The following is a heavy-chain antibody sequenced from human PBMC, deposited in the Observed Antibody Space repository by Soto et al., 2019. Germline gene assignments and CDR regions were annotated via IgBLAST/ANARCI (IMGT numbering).Heavy chain of an antibody. Sequence: EVQLVESGGGLVKPGGSLRLSCAASGFTFSSYSMNWVRQAPGKGLEWVSSISSSSSYIYYADSVKGRFTISRDNAKNSLYLQMNSLRAEDTAVYYCARDWAQYDKGEGDAFDIWGQGTMVTVSS. CDR2: ISSSSSYI. CDR3: ARDWAQYDKGEGDAFDI. D-gene: IGHD3-22*01. J-gene: IGHJ3*02. CDR1: GFTFSSYS. V-gene: IGHV3-21*01.